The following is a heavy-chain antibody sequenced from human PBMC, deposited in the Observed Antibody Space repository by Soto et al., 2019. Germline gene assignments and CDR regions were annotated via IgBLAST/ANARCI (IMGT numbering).Heavy chain of an antibody. Sequence: QVHLVQSGTEVKEPGASVKVSCKASASTFTGYTINWVRQAPGQGLEWMGWISTFNGNTKYAGNFEGRVTMTTNTSTTTADMELTSLTMDDTAVEVWARGTVTSGRWCGPGGQGTMVSVSS. V-gene: IGHV1-18*04. CDR2: ISTFNGNT. J-gene: IGHJ5*02. CDR3: ARGTVTSGRWCGP. CDR1: ASTFTGYT. D-gene: IGHD4-17*01.